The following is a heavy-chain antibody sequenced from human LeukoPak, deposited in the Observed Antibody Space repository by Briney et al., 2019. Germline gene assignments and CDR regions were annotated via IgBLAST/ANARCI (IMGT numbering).Heavy chain of an antibody. V-gene: IGHV4-34*01. CDR3: ARLYQQSKWKYYYYYMDV. CDR2: INHSGST. D-gene: IGHD1-1*01. CDR1: GGSFSGYY. Sequence: SETLSLTCAVYGGSFSGYYWSWIRQPPGKGLEWIGEINHSGSTNYNPSLKSRVTISVDTSKNQFSLKLSPVTAADTAVYYCARLYQQSKWKYYYYYMDVWGKGTAVTVS. J-gene: IGHJ6*03.